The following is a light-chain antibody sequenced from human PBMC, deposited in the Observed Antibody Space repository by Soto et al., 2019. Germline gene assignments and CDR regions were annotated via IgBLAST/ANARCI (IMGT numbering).Light chain of an antibody. V-gene: IGKV3-11*01. CDR2: GAS. CDR3: QHRGKWPRT. CDR1: QSVSSY. J-gene: IGKJ2*01. Sequence: EIVLTQSPATLYLSTGERDTLSCRASQSVSSYLAWYQQKPGQAPRLLIYGASNRATGIPARFSGSGSGTDFSLTISSLESEGFAVYYCQHRGKWPRTFGQGTKLEIK.